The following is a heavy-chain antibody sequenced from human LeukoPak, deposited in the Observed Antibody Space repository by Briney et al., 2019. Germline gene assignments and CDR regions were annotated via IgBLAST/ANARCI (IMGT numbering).Heavy chain of an antibody. CDR3: ARKGGRYDSSGYGH. Sequence: ASVKVSCRASGYTFTGYYMHWVRQAPGQGLEWMGWINPNSGGTNYAQKFQGRVTMTRDTSISTAYMELSRLRSDDTAVYYCARKGGRYDSSGYGHWGQGTLVTVSS. V-gene: IGHV1-2*02. CDR2: INPNSGGT. D-gene: IGHD3-22*01. J-gene: IGHJ4*02. CDR1: GYTFTGYY.